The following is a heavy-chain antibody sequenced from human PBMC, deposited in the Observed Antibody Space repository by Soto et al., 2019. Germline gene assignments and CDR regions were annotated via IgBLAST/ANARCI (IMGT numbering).Heavy chain of an antibody. CDR1: GYTFTSYA. CDR3: ARVQSKIAARPNDAFDI. Sequence: EASVKVSCKASGYTFTSYAMHWVRQAPGQRLEWMGWINAGNGNTKYSQKFQGRVTITRDTSASTAYMELSSLRSEDTAVYYCARVQSKIAARPNDAFDIWGQGTMVTVSS. J-gene: IGHJ3*02. D-gene: IGHD6-6*01. V-gene: IGHV1-3*01. CDR2: INAGNGNT.